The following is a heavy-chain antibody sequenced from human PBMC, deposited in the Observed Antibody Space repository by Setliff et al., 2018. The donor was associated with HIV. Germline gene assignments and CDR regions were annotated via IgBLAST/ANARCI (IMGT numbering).Heavy chain of an antibody. V-gene: IGHV4-39*01. CDR2: IYYSGST. J-gene: IGHJ5*02. D-gene: IGHD2-2*01. Sequence: PSETLSLTCTVSGGSISSSSYYWGWIRQPPGKGLEWIGSIYYSGSTYYNPSLKSRVTISVDTSKNQFSLKLSSVTAADTAVYYCARVIPAGMPANWFDPWGHGTLVTVSS. CDR3: ARVIPAGMPANWFDP. CDR1: GGSISSSSYY.